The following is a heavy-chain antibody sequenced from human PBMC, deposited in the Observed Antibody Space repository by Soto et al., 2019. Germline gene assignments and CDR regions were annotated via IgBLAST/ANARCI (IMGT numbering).Heavy chain of an antibody. CDR3: ARIAVDYYYGMDV. V-gene: IGHV4-34*01. J-gene: IGHJ6*02. D-gene: IGHD6-19*01. CDR2: INHSGST. Sequence: SETLSLTCAVYGGSFSGYYWSWIRQPPGRGPEWIGEINHSGSTNYNPSPKSRVTISVDTSKNQFSLKLSSVTAADTAVYYCARIAVDYYYGMDVWGQGTTVTVSS. CDR1: GGSFSGYY.